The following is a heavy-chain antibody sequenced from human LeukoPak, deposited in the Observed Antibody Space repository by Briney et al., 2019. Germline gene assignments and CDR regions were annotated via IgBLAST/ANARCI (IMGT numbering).Heavy chain of an antibody. CDR2: INPSGGST. CDR3: ARGYSNYDILMNY. CDR1: GYTFTDYY. V-gene: IGHV1-46*01. D-gene: IGHD4-4*01. J-gene: IGHJ4*02. Sequence: ASVKASCKAPGYTFTDYYMHWVRQAPGQGLEWMGIINPSGGSTSYAQKFQGRVTMTRDTSTSTVYMELSSLRSEDTAVYYCARGYSNYDILMNYWGQGTLVTVSS.